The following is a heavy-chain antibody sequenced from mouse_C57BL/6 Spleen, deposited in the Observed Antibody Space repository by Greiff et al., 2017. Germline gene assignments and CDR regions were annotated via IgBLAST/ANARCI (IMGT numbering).Heavy chain of an antibody. CDR1: GFTFSSYA. V-gene: IGHV5-4*03. Sequence: EVKLVESGGGLVKPGGSLKLSCAASGFTFSSYAMSWVRQTPEQRLEWVATISDGGSYTYYPDNVKGRFTISRDNSKNNLYLQMSHLQSEDTAMYYCARLDRSGYWFAYGGQGTLVTVS. CDR3: ARLDRSGYWFAY. D-gene: IGHD3-2*02. J-gene: IGHJ3*01. CDR2: ISDGGSYT.